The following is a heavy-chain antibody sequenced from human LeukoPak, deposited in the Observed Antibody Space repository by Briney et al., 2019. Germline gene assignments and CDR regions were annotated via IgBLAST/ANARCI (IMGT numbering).Heavy chain of an antibody. Sequence: PSQTLSLTCTVSGGSISGSSYYWGWTRQPPGKGLEWIGSIYHSGSTNSHPSLKSRVSLSVHPSTNPFSLKPSCVPAARTAVCYCAGADCYYYMDVRRKGTTVSVSS. D-gene: IGHD4-17*01. CDR3: AGADCYYYMDV. CDR1: GGSISGSSYY. J-gene: IGHJ6*03. V-gene: IGHV4-39*01. CDR2: IYHSGST.